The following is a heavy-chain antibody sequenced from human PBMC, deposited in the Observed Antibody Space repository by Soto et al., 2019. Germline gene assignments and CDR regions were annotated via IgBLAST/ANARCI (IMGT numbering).Heavy chain of an antibody. CDR1: GYTFATYA. Sequence: QVQLVQSGAEVKKPGASVKVSCKASGYTFATYAIHWVRQAPGEGLEWMGWINPDTGNTEYSEKFQDRVTLTRDTSATTSYMELRGLRFEDTAVYSCARRYKSAGWLEPWGQGTLVTVSS. CDR3: ARRYKSAGWLEP. D-gene: IGHD1-20*01. V-gene: IGHV1-3*01. CDR2: INPDTGNT. J-gene: IGHJ5*02.